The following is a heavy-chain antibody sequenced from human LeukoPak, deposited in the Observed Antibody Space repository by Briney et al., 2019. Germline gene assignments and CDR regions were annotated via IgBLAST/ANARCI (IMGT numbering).Heavy chain of an antibody. CDR3: AKDLSGSLDY. D-gene: IGHD3-22*01. J-gene: IGHJ4*02. Sequence: GRSLRLFCAASGFTFSSYGMHWGRQAPGKGRVWGAVISYDGSNKYYADSVKGRFTISRDNSKNTLYLQMNSLRTEDTAVYYCAKDLSGSLDYWGQGTLVTVSP. V-gene: IGHV3-30*18. CDR2: ISYDGSNK. CDR1: GFTFSSYG.